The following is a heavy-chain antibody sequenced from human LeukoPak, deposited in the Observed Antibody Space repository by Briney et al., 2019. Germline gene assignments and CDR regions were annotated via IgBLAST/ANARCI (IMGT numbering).Heavy chain of an antibody. CDR2: TYSGGST. CDR3: ARSQNYYGSGDY. CDR1: GFTVSSNY. V-gene: IGHV3-53*01. Sequence: GGSLRLSCAASGFTVSSNYMSWVRQAPGKGLEWVSVTYSGGSTYYADSVKGRFTISRDNSKNTLSLQMNSLRAEDTAVYYCARSQNYYGSGDYWSQGTLVTVSS. D-gene: IGHD3-10*01. J-gene: IGHJ4*02.